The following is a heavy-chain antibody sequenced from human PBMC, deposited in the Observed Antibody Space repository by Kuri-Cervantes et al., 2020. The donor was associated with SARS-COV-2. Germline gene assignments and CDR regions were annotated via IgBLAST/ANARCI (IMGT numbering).Heavy chain of an antibody. D-gene: IGHD3-9*01. V-gene: IGHV3-64*04. J-gene: IGHJ5*02. CDR1: GFTFSSYA. CDR2: ISSNGGST. Sequence: GGSLRLSCSASGFTFSSYAMHWVRQAPGKGLEYVSAISSNGGSTYYADSVKGRFTITRDNSRNTLYLQMNSLRAEDTAVYYCAKSRAGILTGPLTYNWFDPWGQGTLVTVSS. CDR3: AKSRAGILTGPLTYNWFDP.